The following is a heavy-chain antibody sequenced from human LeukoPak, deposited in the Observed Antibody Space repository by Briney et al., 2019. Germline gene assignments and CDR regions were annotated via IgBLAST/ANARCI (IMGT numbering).Heavy chain of an antibody. CDR1: GFTFSNSA. Sequence: GGSLRLSCAASGFTFSNSAMTWVRQAPGKGLEWVSAISGSGGSTYYAHSVKGRFTISRDNAKNSLYLQMHSLRAEDTAVYYCARDLLARGIFAYWGQGTLVTVSS. CDR3: ARDLLARGIFAY. J-gene: IGHJ4*02. D-gene: IGHD3-16*01. CDR2: ISGSGGST. V-gene: IGHV3-23*01.